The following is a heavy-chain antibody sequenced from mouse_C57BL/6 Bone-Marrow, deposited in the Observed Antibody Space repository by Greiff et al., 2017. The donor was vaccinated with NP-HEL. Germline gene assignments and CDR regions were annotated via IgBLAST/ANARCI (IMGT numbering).Heavy chain of an antibody. D-gene: IGHD3-2*02. CDR1: GFTFSSYA. V-gene: IGHV5-4*01. Sequence: EVQRVESGGGLVKPGGSLKLSCAASGFTFSSYAMSWVRQTPEKRLEWVATISDGGSYTYYPDNVKGRFTISRDNAKNNLYLQMSHLKSEDTAMYYCAIPSSGYDWFAYWGQGTLVTVSA. CDR3: AIPSSGYDWFAY. J-gene: IGHJ3*01. CDR2: ISDGGSYT.